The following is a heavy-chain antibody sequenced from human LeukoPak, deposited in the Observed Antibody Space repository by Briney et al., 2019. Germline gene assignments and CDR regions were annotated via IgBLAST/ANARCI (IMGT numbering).Heavy chain of an antibody. Sequence: GGSLRLSCAASGFTFSIYAMHWVRQAPGKGLEGVAVISKDGTKTYYADSVKGRITISRDNSKNTLYLQMNSLRAEDTAVYYCARNPYGDYYFDYWGQGTLVTVSS. CDR1: GFTFSIYA. J-gene: IGHJ4*02. CDR2: ISKDGTKT. CDR3: ARNPYGDYYFDY. V-gene: IGHV3-30-3*01. D-gene: IGHD4-17*01.